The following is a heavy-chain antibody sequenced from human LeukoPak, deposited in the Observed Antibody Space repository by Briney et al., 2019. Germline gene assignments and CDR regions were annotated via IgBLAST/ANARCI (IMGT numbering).Heavy chain of an antibody. Sequence: ASVKVSCKASGYTFISYYMYWVRQAPGQGLEWMGIINPSGGSSSYAQKFQGRVTMTRDTSTSTVYMELSSLRSEDTAVYYCARWGSYDSSGYLWGQGTLVTVSS. CDR2: INPSGGSS. V-gene: IGHV1-46*01. CDR1: GYTFISYY. J-gene: IGHJ4*02. D-gene: IGHD3-22*01. CDR3: ARWGSYDSSGYL.